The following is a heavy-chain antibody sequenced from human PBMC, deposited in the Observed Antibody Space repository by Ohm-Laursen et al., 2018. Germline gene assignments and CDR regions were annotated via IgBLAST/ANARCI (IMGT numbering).Heavy chain of an antibody. D-gene: IGHD1-26*01. Sequence: SVKVSCKASGYTFTGYYMHWVRQAPGQGLEWMGWINPNSGATEYAQQFQGRVTMTRDSSISTVYMDLNSLRSDDTAVYYCVRDSYGGYLQLEYWGQGTLVTVSS. CDR2: INPNSGAT. V-gene: IGHV1-2*02. CDR1: GYTFTGYY. J-gene: IGHJ4*02. CDR3: VRDSYGGYLQLEY.